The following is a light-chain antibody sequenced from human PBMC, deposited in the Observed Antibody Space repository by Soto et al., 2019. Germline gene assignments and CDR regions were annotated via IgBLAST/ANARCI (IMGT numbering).Light chain of an antibody. CDR3: QHYNSYSEA. CDR2: KAS. Sequence: DIQMTQSASTLSGSVGDRVTITCGASQTISSWLAWYQQKPGKAPKLLIYKASTLKSGVPSRFSGSGSGTEFTLTIISLQPDDFATYYCQHYNSYSEAFGQGTKVDI. V-gene: IGKV1-5*03. J-gene: IGKJ1*01. CDR1: QTISSW.